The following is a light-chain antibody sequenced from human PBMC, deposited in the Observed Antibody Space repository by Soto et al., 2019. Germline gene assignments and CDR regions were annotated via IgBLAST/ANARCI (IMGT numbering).Light chain of an antibody. J-gene: IGKJ1*01. CDR2: DAS. V-gene: IGKV1-5*01. CDR1: QSISTW. CDR3: QQYNSYST. Sequence: DIPMTQSPSTLSASVGDRVTITCRASQSISTWLAWYQQKPGKAPKLLSYDASSLESGVPSRFSGSGSGTEFTLTISSLQPEDFASYYCQQYNSYSTFGQGTKVEIK.